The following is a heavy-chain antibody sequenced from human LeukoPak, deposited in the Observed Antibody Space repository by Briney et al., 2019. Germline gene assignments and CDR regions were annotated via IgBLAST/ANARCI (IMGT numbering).Heavy chain of an antibody. V-gene: IGHV3-23*01. Sequence: PGGSLRLSCAASGFTFSSYAMSWVRQAPGKGLEWVSAISGSGGSTYYADSVKGRFTISRDNSKNTLYLQMNSLRAEDTAVYYCAKDHSSSGLYFLWYFDLWGRGTLVTVSS. D-gene: IGHD6-19*01. CDR1: GFTFSSYA. CDR3: AKDHSSSGLYFLWYFDL. CDR2: ISGSGGST. J-gene: IGHJ2*01.